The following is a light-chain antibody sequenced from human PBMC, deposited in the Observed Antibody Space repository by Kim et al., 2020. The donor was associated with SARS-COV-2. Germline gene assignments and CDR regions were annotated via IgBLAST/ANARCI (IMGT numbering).Light chain of an antibody. CDR3: AAWDDSLSALV. Sequence: QSVLTQPPSASGTPGQRVTISCSGSSSNIGSNYVYWYQQLPGTAPKLLIYRNNQRPSGVPDRFSGSKSGTSASLAISGLRSEDEADYYCAAWDDSLSALVFGGGTKL. CDR2: RNN. V-gene: IGLV1-47*01. J-gene: IGLJ2*01. CDR1: SSNIGSNY.